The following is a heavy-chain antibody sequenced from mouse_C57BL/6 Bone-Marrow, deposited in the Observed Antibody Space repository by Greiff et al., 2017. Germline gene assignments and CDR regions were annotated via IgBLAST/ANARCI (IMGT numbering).Heavy chain of an antibody. D-gene: IGHD2-5*01. J-gene: IGHJ3*01. CDR2: VWSGGST. CDR1: GFSLTSYG. Sequence: VQLQQSGPGLVQPSQSLSITCTVSGFSLTSYGVHWVRQSPGKGLEWLGVVWSGGSTDYNAAFISRLSISKDNSKSQVFFKMNSLQADDTAIYYCARKAYDSNYWFAYWGQGTLVTVSA. V-gene: IGHV2-2*01. CDR3: ARKAYDSNYWFAY.